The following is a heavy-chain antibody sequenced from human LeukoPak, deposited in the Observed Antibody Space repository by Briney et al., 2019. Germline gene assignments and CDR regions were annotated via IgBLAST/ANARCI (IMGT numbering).Heavy chain of an antibody. V-gene: IGHV3-33*06. CDR1: GFTFSGYG. CDR2: IWYDGNNK. D-gene: IGHD5-18*01. Sequence: GGSLRLSCAASGFTFSGYGMHWVRQAPDKGLEWVAVIWYDGNNKYYADSVKGRFTVSRDNSKNTLYLQMNSLRAEDTAVYYCAKDWGYTTMVSYYFDYWGEGALVTVSS. CDR3: AKDWGYTTMVSYYFDY. J-gene: IGHJ4*02.